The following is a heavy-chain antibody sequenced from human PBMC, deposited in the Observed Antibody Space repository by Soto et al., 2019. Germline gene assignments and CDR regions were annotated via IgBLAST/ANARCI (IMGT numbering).Heavy chain of an antibody. CDR3: IKDTTPGGLDY. CDR1: GIALEDYA. V-gene: IGHV3-9*01. CDR2: IYTDDHRT. D-gene: IGHD3-16*01. J-gene: IGHJ4*02. Sequence: DVHLVESGGGLTQPGGSLSLSCVASGIALEDYAMHWVRQVPGQGLEWVSGIYTDDHRTAYADSVKGRVTISRDDAKNSLDLQMNSLRPEDTAFYYFIKDTTPGGLDYWGRPILVTVSS.